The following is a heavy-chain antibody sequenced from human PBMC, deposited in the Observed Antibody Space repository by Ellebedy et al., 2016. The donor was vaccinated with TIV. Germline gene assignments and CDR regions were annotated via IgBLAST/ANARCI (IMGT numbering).Heavy chain of an antibody. CDR2: TYYRSKWYN. CDR1: GDSVSSKSAA. V-gene: IGHV6-1*01. CDR3: ARGGSIVAAGIYYYAMDV. Sequence: SQTLSLTCAISGDSVSSKSAAWNWIRQSPSRGLEWLGRTYYRSKWYNDYAVSVKSRITINPDTSKNQFSLQLNSVTPEDTAMYYCARGGSIVAAGIYYYAMDVWGQGTTVTVSS. D-gene: IGHD6-13*01. J-gene: IGHJ6*02.